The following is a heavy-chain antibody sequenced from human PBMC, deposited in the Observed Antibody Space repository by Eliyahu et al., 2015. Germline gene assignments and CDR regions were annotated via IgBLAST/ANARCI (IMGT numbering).Heavy chain of an antibody. CDR3: AKTPWSNYGDLRTHFDY. Sequence: EVQLLESGGGLVQPGGPLRLSCAASGFTFSSYAMSWVRQAPGKGLEWVSAISGSGGSTYYADSVKGRFTISRDNSKNTLYLQMNSLRAEDTAVYYCAKTPWSNYGDLRTHFDYWGQGTLVTVSS. CDR1: GFTFSSYA. D-gene: IGHD4-17*01. CDR2: ISGSGGST. V-gene: IGHV3-23*01. J-gene: IGHJ4*02.